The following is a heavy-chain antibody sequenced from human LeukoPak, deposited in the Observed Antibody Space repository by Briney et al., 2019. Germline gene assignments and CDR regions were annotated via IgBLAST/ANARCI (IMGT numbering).Heavy chain of an antibody. CDR1: GGSISSNGYY. J-gene: IGHJ4*02. CDR2: FYYTGST. Sequence: SETLSLTCTVSGGSISSNGYYWGWIRQPPGTGLEWIGSFYYTGSTFYSPSLKSRVTISVDTSKNQFSLKLSSVTAADTAVYYCARTGEVTTVCDSWGQGNLVTVSS. CDR3: ARTGEVTTVCDS. V-gene: IGHV4-39*01. D-gene: IGHD4-17*01.